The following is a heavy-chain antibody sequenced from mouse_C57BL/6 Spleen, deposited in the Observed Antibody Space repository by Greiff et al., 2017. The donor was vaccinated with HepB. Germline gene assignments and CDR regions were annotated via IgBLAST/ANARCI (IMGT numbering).Heavy chain of an antibody. V-gene: IGHV2-6-1*01. CDR2: IWSDGST. CDR3: ARHEYDGYPDAMDY. J-gene: IGHJ4*01. D-gene: IGHD2-3*01. Sequence: VHLVESGPGLVAPSQSLSITCTVSGFSLTSYGVHWVRQPPGKGLEWLVVIWSDGSTTYNSALKSRLSISKDNSKSQVFLKMNSLQTDDTAMYYCARHEYDGYPDAMDYWGQGTSVTVSS. CDR1: GFSLTSYG.